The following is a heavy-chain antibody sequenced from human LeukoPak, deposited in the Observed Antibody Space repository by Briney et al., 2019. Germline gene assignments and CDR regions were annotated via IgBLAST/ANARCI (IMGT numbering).Heavy chain of an antibody. V-gene: IGHV1-2*02. CDR1: GYTFTGYY. J-gene: IGHJ4*02. CDR2: INPNSGGT. D-gene: IGHD3-10*01. CDR3: ARGYYGSGSPDN. Sequence: ASVKVSCKASGYTFTGYYMHWVRQAPGQGLEWMGWINPNSGGTNFAQKFQGRVTMTRDTSISTAYMELSRLRSDDTAVYYCARGYYGSGSPDNWGQGTLVTVSS.